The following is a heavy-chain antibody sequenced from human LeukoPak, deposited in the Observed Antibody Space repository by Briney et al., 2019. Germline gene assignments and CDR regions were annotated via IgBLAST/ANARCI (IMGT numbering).Heavy chain of an antibody. CDR2: ISAYNGNT. CDR3: ARQRFSDVHAFDV. Sequence: GASVKVSCKASGYTFTSYGISWVRQAPGQGLEWMGWISAYNGNTNYAQKFQGRVTITADKSTSTAYMELSSLRSEDTAVYYCARQRFSDVHAFDVWGQGTVVSVS. CDR1: GYTFTSYG. D-gene: IGHD2-21*02. J-gene: IGHJ3*01. V-gene: IGHV1-18*01.